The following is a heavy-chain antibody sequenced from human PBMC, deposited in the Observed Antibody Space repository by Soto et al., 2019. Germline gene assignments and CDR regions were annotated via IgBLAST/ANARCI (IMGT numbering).Heavy chain of an antibody. Sequence: GGSLRLSCAASGFTFSSYAMSWVRQAPGKGLEWVSAISGSGGSTYYADSVKGRFTISRDNSKNTLYLQMNSLRAEDTAVYFFAKVKWFGELSSYDAFDIWGQGTMVTVS. V-gene: IGHV3-23*01. CDR3: AKVKWFGELSSYDAFDI. CDR1: GFTFSSYA. J-gene: IGHJ3*02. D-gene: IGHD3-10*01. CDR2: ISGSGGST.